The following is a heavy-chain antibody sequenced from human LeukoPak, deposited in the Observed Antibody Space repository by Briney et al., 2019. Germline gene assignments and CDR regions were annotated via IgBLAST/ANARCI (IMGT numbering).Heavy chain of an antibody. CDR1: GGTFSSYA. CDR3: ARSGRGTYYYFDL. CDR2: ISGSNGNT. V-gene: IGHV1-18*01. J-gene: IGHJ4*02. D-gene: IGHD1-26*01. Sequence: GASVKVSCKASGGTFSSYAISWVRQAPGQGLEWMGWISGSNGNTNYAQKFQGGVSMTADTSTSTAYMELRSLRSDDTAVYYCARSGRGTYYYFDLWGQGTLVTVSS.